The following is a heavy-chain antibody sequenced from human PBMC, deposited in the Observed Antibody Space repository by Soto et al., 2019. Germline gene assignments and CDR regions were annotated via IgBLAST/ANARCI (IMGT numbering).Heavy chain of an antibody. J-gene: IGHJ4*02. CDR2: VSHDGRNT. D-gene: IGHD6-19*01. V-gene: IGHV3-30*18. Sequence: VQLVGSGGGVVQPGRSLRLSCAASGFTFSDYAMRWVRQAPGKGLEWVAVVSHDGRNTHYADSVKGRFPLSRDSSKNTVSLEMTRLRAEDTAVYYCAKGGRQWLVTSDFNYWGQVALVTVAS. CDR3: AKGGRQWLVTSDFNY. CDR1: GFTFSDYA.